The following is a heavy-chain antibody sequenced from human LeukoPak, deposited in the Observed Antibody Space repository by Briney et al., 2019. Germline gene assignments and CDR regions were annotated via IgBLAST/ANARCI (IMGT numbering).Heavy chain of an antibody. CDR2: IRYDGSKK. CDR1: GFIFSSYG. Sequence: GGSLRLSCAASGFIFSSYGMHWVRQAPGKGLEWVAFIRYDGSKKYYADSVKGRFTISRDNSKNTLYLQMNNLRVEDTAVYYCAGTLYSGYGLGSLGAFDIWGQGTMVSVSS. D-gene: IGHD5-12*01. J-gene: IGHJ3*02. CDR3: AGTLYSGYGLGSLGAFDI. V-gene: IGHV3-30*02.